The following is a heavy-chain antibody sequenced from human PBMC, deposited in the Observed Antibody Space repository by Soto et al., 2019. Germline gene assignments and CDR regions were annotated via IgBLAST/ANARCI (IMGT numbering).Heavy chain of an antibody. CDR3: ARAPFGDYGQFDS. CDR1: GGSVSGGIYY. J-gene: IGHJ4*02. V-gene: IGHV4-61*01. CDR2: IYDSGTT. Sequence: QVQLQESGPGQVKPSETLSLTCSVSGGSVSGGIYYWNWIRQPPGKGLEWIGYIYDSGTTNYNPSLKSRVTSSVDTSKNQFCLKLSSVTAADTAVYYCARAPFGDYGQFDSWGQGTLVTVSS. D-gene: IGHD4-17*01.